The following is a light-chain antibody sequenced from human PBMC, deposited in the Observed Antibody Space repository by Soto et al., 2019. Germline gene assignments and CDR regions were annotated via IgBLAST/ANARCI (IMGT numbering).Light chain of an antibody. CDR1: QSVSSY. Sequence: EIVLTQSPATLSLFPGERATLSCRASQSVSSYLAWYQQKPGQAPRLLVYEASNRATGIPARFSGSGSGTDFNLTISSLEPEEFAVYYWQQRSDWPPYTFGQGTKLEIK. CDR2: EAS. J-gene: IGKJ2*01. V-gene: IGKV3-11*01. CDR3: QQRSDWPPYT.